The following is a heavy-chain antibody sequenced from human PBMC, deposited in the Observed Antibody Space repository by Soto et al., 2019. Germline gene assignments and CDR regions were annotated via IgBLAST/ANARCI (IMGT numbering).Heavy chain of an antibody. V-gene: IGHV4-31*03. Sequence: LTFTVSGGSLSSGGYYGSWTRQYPGKGLEWIGYVYYSGTTYYNPSLQSRVTILVDTSKNQFSLKLSFVTVADTAVFCCARDLNGYGEIEKWGKGTLVTVS. D-gene: IGHD1-26*01. J-gene: IGHJ4*02. CDR1: GGSLSSGGYY. CDR3: ARDLNGYGEIEK. CDR2: VYYSGTT.